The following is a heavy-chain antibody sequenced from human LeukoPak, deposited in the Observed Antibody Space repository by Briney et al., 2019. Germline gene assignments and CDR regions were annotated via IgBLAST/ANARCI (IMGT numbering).Heavy chain of an antibody. CDR1: GFTLSTYG. CDR2: VTGGGLTT. V-gene: IGHV3-23*01. D-gene: IGHD3-22*01. Sequence: GGSLRLSSAASGFTLSTYGMSWVRPAPGKGLEWVSAVTGGGLTTYYADSVKGRFTLARDNSKNTLYLQTNSLRAEDTAVYYCATMKGYFENWGRGTLVTVSS. J-gene: IGHJ4*02. CDR3: ATMKGYFEN.